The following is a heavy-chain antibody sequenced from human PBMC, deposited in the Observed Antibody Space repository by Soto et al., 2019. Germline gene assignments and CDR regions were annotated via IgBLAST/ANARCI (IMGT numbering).Heavy chain of an antibody. CDR2: INPNSGGT. D-gene: IGHD3-3*01. CDR3: ARGATIFGVVIIEY. J-gene: IGHJ4*02. Sequence: ASVKVSCKASGYTFTGYYMHWVRQAPGQGLEWMGWINPNSGGTNYAQKFQGWVTMTRDTSISTAYMELSRLRSDDTAVYYCARGATIFGVVIIEYWGQGTLVTVSS. V-gene: IGHV1-2*04. CDR1: GYTFTGYY.